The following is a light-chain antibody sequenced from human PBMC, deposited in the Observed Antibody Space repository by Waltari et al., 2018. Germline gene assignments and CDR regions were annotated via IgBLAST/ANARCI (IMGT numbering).Light chain of an antibody. CDR1: QSVSSN. V-gene: IGKV3-15*01. J-gene: IGKJ5*01. CDR2: GAS. Sequence: IVMTQSPATPSVSPGERATLSCRASQSVSSNLAWYQQKPGQAPRLLIYGASTRATGIPARFSGSGSGTEFTLTISSLQSEDLALYYCQQYNNWPPMTFGQGTRLEIK. CDR3: QQYNNWPPMT.